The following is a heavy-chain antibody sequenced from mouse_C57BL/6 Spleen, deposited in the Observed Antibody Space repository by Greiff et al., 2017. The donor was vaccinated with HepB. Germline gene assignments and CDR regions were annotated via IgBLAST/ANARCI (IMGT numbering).Heavy chain of an antibody. CDR3: ARGGGYGLMDY. D-gene: IGHD1-1*02. V-gene: IGHV1-80*01. CDR1: GYAFSSYW. J-gene: IGHJ4*01. CDR2: IYPGDGDT. Sequence: QVQLKQSGAELVKPGASVKISCKASGYAFSSYWMNWVKQRPGKGLEWIGQIYPGDGDTNYNGKFKGKATLTADKSSSTAYMQLSSLTSEDSAVYFCARGGGYGLMDYWGQGTSVTVSS.